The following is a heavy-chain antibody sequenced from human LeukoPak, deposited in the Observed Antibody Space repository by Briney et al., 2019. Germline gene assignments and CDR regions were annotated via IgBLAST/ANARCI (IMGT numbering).Heavy chain of an antibody. CDR2: VYWSDGK. Sequence: SGPTLVNPTQTLTLTCTFSGFSLTTSGVGVGWIRQPPGKALEWLAIVYWSDGKYYSPSLRSRLTIIKDTSKNQVVLTMTNMDHVDTATYYCARRRDWFDPWGQGTLVTVSS. J-gene: IGHJ5*02. V-gene: IGHV2-5*01. CDR3: ARRRDWFDP. CDR1: GFSLTTSGVG.